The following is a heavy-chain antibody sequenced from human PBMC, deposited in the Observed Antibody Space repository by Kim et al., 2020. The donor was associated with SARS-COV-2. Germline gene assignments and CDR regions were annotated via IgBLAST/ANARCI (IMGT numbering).Heavy chain of an antibody. CDR2: MSYDGSNK. J-gene: IGHJ4*02. CDR1: GFTFSSYA. D-gene: IGHD5-18*01. Sequence: GGSLRLSCAASGFTFSSYAMHWVRQAPGKGLQWVAVMSYDGSNKYYVDSVKGRFTISRDNSRNTLYLKMNSLRPEDTAVYFCAKDSSRFTSGSQYFFDYWGRGTLVIVPS. V-gene: IGHV3-30*04. CDR3: AKDSSRFTSGSQYFFDY.